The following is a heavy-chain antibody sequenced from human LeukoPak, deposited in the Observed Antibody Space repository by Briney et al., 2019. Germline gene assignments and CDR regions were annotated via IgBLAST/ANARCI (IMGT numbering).Heavy chain of an antibody. Sequence: SETLSLTCTVSGGSISSSSYYWGWIRQPPGKGLEWIGEINHSGSTNYNPSLKSRVTISVDTSKNQFSLKLSSVTAADTAVYYCARGGGLRVREEFDYWGQGTLVTVSS. CDR1: GGSISSSSYY. J-gene: IGHJ4*02. CDR3: ARGGGLRVREEFDY. CDR2: INHSGST. D-gene: IGHD3-10*01. V-gene: IGHV4-39*07.